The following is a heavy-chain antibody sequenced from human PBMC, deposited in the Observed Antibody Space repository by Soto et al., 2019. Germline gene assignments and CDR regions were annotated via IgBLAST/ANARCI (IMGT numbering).Heavy chain of an antibody. Sequence: GGSLRLSCAASGFTFSSYAMSWVRQAPGKGLEWVSAISGSGGSTYYADSVKGRFTISRDNSKNTLYLQMNSLRAEDTAVYYCARFIVVVVAARKGLFDYWGQGTLVTVSS. V-gene: IGHV3-23*01. J-gene: IGHJ4*02. CDR2: ISGSGGST. D-gene: IGHD2-15*01. CDR3: ARFIVVVVAARKGLFDY. CDR1: GFTFSSYA.